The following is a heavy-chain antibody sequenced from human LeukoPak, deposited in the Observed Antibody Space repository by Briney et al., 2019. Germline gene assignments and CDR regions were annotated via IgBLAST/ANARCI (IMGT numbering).Heavy chain of an antibody. V-gene: IGHV1-2*02. J-gene: IGHJ5*02. CDR2: INPNSGGT. D-gene: IGHD4-11*01. Sequence: ASVKVSCKASGYTFTGYYMHWVRRAPGQGLEWMGWINPNSGGTNYAQKFQGRVTMTRDTSISTAYMELSRLRSDDTGVYYCARDPTASRWFDPWGQGTLVTVSS. CDR1: GYTFTGYY. CDR3: ARDPTASRWFDP.